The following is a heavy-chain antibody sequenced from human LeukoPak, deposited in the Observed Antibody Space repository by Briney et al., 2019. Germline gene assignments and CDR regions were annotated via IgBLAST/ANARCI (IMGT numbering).Heavy chain of an antibody. Sequence: GASVKVSCKASGYTFTSYGISWVRQAPGQGLEWMGWISAYNGNTNYAQKLQGRVTMTRDTSTSTVYMELSSLRSEDTAVYYCARDPGGGYDSSGYSFDYWGQGTLVTVSS. V-gene: IGHV1-18*01. D-gene: IGHD3-22*01. J-gene: IGHJ4*02. CDR1: GYTFTSYG. CDR2: ISAYNGNT. CDR3: ARDPGGGYDSSGYSFDY.